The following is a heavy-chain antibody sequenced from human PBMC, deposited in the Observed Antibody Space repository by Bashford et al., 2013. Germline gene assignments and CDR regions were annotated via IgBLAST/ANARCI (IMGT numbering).Heavy chain of an antibody. CDR2: IGPSSGSK. Sequence: GGSLRLSCVASGFTVSSNFMSWVRQAPGKGLEWVSAIGPSSGSKYHAEPVKGRFTISRDNSENTVYLQMNSLRVEDTAVYFCVKDMAAGGWRFDSWGQGTLVTVSS. CDR3: VKDMAAGGWRFDS. V-gene: IGHV3-23*01. D-gene: IGHD6-13*01. J-gene: IGHJ4*02. CDR1: GFTVSSNF.